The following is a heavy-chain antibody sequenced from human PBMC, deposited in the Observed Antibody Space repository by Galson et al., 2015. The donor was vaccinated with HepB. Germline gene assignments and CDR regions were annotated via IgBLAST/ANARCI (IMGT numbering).Heavy chain of an antibody. V-gene: IGHV5-51*01. CDR3: ARHYDILTGYYFPSPIDY. CDR2: IYPGDSDT. J-gene: IGHJ4*02. D-gene: IGHD3-9*01. Sequence: QSGAEVKKPGESLKISCKGSGYSFTSYWIGWVRQMPGKGLEWMGIIYPGDSDTRYSPSFQGQVTISADKSISTAYLQWSSLKASDTAMYYCARHYDILTGYYFPSPIDYWGQGTLVTVSS. CDR1: GYSFTSYW.